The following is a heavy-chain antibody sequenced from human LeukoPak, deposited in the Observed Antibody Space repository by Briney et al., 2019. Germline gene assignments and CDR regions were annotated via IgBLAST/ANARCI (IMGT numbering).Heavy chain of an antibody. D-gene: IGHD3-22*01. V-gene: IGHV4-39*01. CDR3: ARHYYDSSGYFDY. CDR1: GGSISSSSYY. CDR2: IYYSGST. J-gene: IGHJ4*02. Sequence: PSGTLSLTCTASGGSISSSSYYWGWIRQPPGKGLEWIGSIYYSGSTYYNPSLKSRVTISVDTSKNQFSLKLSSMTAADTAVYYCARHYYDSSGYFDYWGQGTLVTVSS.